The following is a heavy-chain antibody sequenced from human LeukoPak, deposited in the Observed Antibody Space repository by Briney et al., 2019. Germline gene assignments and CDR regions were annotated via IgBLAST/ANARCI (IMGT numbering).Heavy chain of an antibody. CDR1: GFTFSSYA. V-gene: IGHV3-49*04. D-gene: IGHD2-15*01. Sequence: GGSLRLSCAASGFTFSSYAMSWVRQAPGKGLEWVGFIRSRAYSGTTEYAASVKGRFTISRDDSKSIAYLQMNSLKIEDTAVYYCTRVRDSDYYYYYMDVWGKGTTVTVSS. J-gene: IGHJ6*03. CDR3: TRVRDSDYYYYYMDV. CDR2: IRSRAYSGTT.